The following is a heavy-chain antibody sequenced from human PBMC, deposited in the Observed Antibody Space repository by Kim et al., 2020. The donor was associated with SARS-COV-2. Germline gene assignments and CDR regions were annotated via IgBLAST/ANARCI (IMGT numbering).Heavy chain of an antibody. CDR1: GGSVSSGSYY. CDR2: IYYSGST. Sequence: SETLSLTCTVSGGSVSSGSYYWSWIRQPPGKGLEWIGYIYYSGSTNYNPSLKSRVTISVDTSKNQFSLKLSSVTAADTAVYYCARVTGGRSTIFGVVIHYFDYWGQGTLVTVSS. CDR3: ARVTGGRSTIFGVVIHYFDY. V-gene: IGHV4-61*01. J-gene: IGHJ4*02. D-gene: IGHD3-3*01.